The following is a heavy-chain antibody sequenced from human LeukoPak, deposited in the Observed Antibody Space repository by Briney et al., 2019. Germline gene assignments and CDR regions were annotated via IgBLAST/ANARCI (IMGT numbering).Heavy chain of an antibody. D-gene: IGHD6-19*01. CDR2: FSSSTSTI. Sequence: PGGSLRLSCAASGFTFSSYSMNWVRQAPGKGLEWVSHFSSSTSTIYYADSVKGRFTISGDNAQNSLYLQMNSLRADDTAVYYCARGSGSGWYGYFQYWGQGTLVTVSS. CDR3: ARGSGSGWYGYFQY. J-gene: IGHJ1*01. V-gene: IGHV3-48*04. CDR1: GFTFSSYS.